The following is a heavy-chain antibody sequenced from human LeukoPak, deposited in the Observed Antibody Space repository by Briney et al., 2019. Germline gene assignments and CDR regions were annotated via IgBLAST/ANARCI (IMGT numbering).Heavy chain of an antibody. Sequence: GGSLRLSCAASGFTFDDYAMHWVRQAPGKGLEWVSGISWNSGSIGYADSVKGRFTISRDNAKNSLYLQMNSLRAEDTALYYCAEETGYSSSWYPTVGVNGMDVWGQGTTVTVSS. J-gene: IGHJ6*02. CDR2: ISWNSGSI. CDR3: AEETGYSSSWYPTVGVNGMDV. CDR1: GFTFDDYA. V-gene: IGHV3-9*01. D-gene: IGHD6-13*01.